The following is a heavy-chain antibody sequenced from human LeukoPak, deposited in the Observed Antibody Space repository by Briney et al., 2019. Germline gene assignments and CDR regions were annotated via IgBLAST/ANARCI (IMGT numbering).Heavy chain of an antibody. Sequence: PGGSLRLSCAASGFTFSSYAMSWVRQAPGKGLEWVSGINGGGGNTYYADSVKGRLTISRDNSKNTLYLQMNSLRVEDTAVYYCAKAPAYCGGDCYSGYLQHWGQGTLVTVSS. CDR2: INGGGGNT. D-gene: IGHD2-21*01. J-gene: IGHJ1*01. CDR3: AKAPAYCGGDCYSGYLQH. CDR1: GFTFSSYA. V-gene: IGHV3-23*01.